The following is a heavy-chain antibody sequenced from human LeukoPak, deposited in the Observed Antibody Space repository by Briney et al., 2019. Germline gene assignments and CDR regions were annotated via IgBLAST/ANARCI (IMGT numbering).Heavy chain of an antibody. D-gene: IGHD3-3*01. CDR1: GYSISSGYY. CDR2: IYHSGST. CDR3: ARHGFYDFWSGYSDPFDY. J-gene: IGHJ4*02. V-gene: IGHV4-38-2*01. Sequence: SETPSLTCAVSGYSISSGYYWGWIRQPPGKGLEWIGSIYHSGSTYYNPSLKSRVTISVDTSKNQFSLKLSSVTAADTAVYYCARHGFYDFWSGYSDPFDYWGQGTLVTVSS.